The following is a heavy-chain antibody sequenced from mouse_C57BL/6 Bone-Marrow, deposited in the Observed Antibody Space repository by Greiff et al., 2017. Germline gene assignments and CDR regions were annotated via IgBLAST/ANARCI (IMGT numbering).Heavy chain of an antibody. CDR1: GYTFTSYW. V-gene: IGHV1-55*01. Sequence: VQLQQPGAELVKPGASVKMSCKASGYTFTSYWITWVKQRPGQGLEWIGDIYPGSGSTNYNEKFKSKATLTVDTSSSTAYMQLSSLTSEDSAVYYCARGYDGYYVTWFAYWGQGTLVTVSA. D-gene: IGHD2-3*01. CDR2: IYPGSGST. CDR3: ARGYDGYYVTWFAY. J-gene: IGHJ3*01.